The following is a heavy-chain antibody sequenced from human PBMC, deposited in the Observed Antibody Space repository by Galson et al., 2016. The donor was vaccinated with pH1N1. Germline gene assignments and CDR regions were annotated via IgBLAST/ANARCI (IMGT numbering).Heavy chain of an antibody. D-gene: IGHD5-12*01. V-gene: IGHV3-73*01. J-gene: IGHJ4*02. CDR1: GFTFSGSA. CDR2: IRSKADSYAT. Sequence: SLRLSCAASGFTFSGSAMHWVRQASGKGLGWVGRIRSKADSYATAYAASMKGRFTISRDDSKNTTFLQMNSLNTEDTAVYYCTRSRGYGFDYWGQGTLVTVSS. CDR3: TRSRGYGFDY.